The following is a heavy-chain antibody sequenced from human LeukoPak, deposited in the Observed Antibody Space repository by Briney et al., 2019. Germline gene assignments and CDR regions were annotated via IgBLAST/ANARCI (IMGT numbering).Heavy chain of an antibody. J-gene: IGHJ4*02. D-gene: IGHD1-7*01. CDR2: IYYSGST. CDR3: ARQGEWYNWNYGY. Sequence: SETLSLTCTVSGGSISSYYWSWIRQPPGKGLEWIGYIYYSGSTYYNPSLKSRVTISVDTSKNQFSLKLSSVTAADTAVYYCARQGEWYNWNYGYWGQGTLVTVSS. CDR1: GGSISSYY. V-gene: IGHV4-59*08.